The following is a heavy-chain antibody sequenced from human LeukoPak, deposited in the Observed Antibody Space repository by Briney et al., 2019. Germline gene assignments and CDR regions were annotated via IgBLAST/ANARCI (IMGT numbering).Heavy chain of an antibody. J-gene: IGHJ4*02. V-gene: IGHV3-23*01. CDR2: ISGSGGIT. CDR3: AKKQRSRPQSGAIDY. CDR1: GFTFSSYA. Sequence: PGGSLRLSCAASGFTFSSYAMSWVRQAPGKGLEWVSVISGSGGITYYADSVKGRFTISRDNSKNTLYLQMNSLRAEDTAVYYCAKKQRSRPQSGAIDYWGQGTLVTVSS. D-gene: IGHD3-10*01.